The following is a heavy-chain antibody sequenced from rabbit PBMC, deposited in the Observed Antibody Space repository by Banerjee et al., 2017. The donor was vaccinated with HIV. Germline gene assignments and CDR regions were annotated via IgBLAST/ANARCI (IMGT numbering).Heavy chain of an antibody. D-gene: IGHD4-1*01. CDR1: GFDFGSYG. J-gene: IGHJ4*01. V-gene: IGHV1S45*01. CDR2: IDTSNGDT. CDR3: AREGGILVAGAFNL. Sequence: QQLVESGGGLVKPEGSLTLTCKASGFDFGSYGMCWVRQAPGKGPEWIACIDTSNGDTDYANWPKGRFTISKASSTTVTLQMTSLTAADTATYFCAREGGILVAGAFNLWGPGTLVTVS.